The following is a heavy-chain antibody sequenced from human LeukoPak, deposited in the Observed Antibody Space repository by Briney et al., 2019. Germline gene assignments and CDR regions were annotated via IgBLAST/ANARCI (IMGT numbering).Heavy chain of an antibody. CDR3: ASYYDFPSYFDY. CDR1: GGSISSSSYY. D-gene: IGHD3-3*01. CDR2: IYYSGTT. V-gene: IGHV4-39*07. J-gene: IGHJ4*02. Sequence: SETLSLTCTVSGGSISSSSYYWGWIRQPPGKGLEWIATIYYSGTTYYNPSLQSRVTISVDTSKSQFSLKLSSVTAADTAVYYCASYYDFPSYFDYWGQGTLVTVSS.